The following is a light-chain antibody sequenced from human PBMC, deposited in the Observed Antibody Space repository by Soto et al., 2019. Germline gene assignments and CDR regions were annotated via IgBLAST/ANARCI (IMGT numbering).Light chain of an antibody. CDR1: QGISTY. J-gene: IGKJ1*01. CDR3: QNYNGAPWT. Sequence: DIQMTQSPSSLSASVGDRVTITCRASQGISTYLVWYQQKPGTVPKLLIFAASTLQPGVPSRFSGSGSGTDFTLTISSLQPEDVATYYCQNYNGAPWTFGQGTKVEIK. V-gene: IGKV1-27*01. CDR2: AAS.